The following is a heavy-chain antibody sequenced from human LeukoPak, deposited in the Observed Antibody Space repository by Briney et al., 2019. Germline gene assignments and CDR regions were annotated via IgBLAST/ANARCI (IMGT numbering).Heavy chain of an antibody. CDR1: GGSISSYY. J-gene: IGHJ3*02. Sequence: SETLSLTCTVSGGSISSYYWSWIRQPPGKGLEWVGDIYYSGSTNYNPSLKSRVTISVDTSKNQFSLKLSSVTAADTAVYYCARYCSSTSCYRQPPYAAFDIWGQGTMVTVSS. CDR3: ARYCSSTSCYRQPPYAAFDI. CDR2: IYYSGST. D-gene: IGHD2-2*01. V-gene: IGHV4-59*01.